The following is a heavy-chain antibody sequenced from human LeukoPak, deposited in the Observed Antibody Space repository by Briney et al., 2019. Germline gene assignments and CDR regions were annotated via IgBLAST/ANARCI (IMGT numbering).Heavy chain of an antibody. D-gene: IGHD4-17*01. V-gene: IGHV3-30*03. CDR1: GFTFSSYG. Sequence: GRSLRLSCAASGFTFSSYGMHWVRQAPGKGLEWVAVISYDGSNKYYADSVKGRFTISRDNSKNTLYLQMNSLRAEDTAVYYCASSGYGDYSYYLDYWGQGTLVTVSS. CDR3: ASSGYGDYSYYLDY. CDR2: ISYDGSNK. J-gene: IGHJ4*02.